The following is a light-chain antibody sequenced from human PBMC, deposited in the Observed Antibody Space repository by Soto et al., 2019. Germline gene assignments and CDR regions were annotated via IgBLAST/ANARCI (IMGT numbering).Light chain of an antibody. CDR1: QTISGNY. CDR3: QQYVISVT. J-gene: IGKJ5*01. Sequence: EILLTKSPGTLSLSPGERSTLSCRASQTISGNYLAWYQQKPGQPPRLLIYGASNRATGIPERFTGSGSGTDFTLTISRLETQDSAMYYCQQYVISVTFGQGTRLEIK. CDR2: GAS. V-gene: IGKV3-20*01.